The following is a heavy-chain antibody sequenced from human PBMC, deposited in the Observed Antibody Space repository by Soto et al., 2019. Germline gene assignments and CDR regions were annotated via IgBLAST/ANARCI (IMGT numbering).Heavy chain of an antibody. Sequence: GGSLRLSCAASGFTSSSYGMHWVRQAPGKGLEWVAVISYDGSNKYYADSVKGRFTISRDNSKNTLYLQMNSLRAEDTAVYYCAKDQEYSYGFPATPTFFYYGMDVWGQGTTVTVSS. V-gene: IGHV3-30*18. D-gene: IGHD5-18*01. CDR1: GFTSSSYG. CDR2: ISYDGSNK. CDR3: AKDQEYSYGFPATPTFFYYGMDV. J-gene: IGHJ6*02.